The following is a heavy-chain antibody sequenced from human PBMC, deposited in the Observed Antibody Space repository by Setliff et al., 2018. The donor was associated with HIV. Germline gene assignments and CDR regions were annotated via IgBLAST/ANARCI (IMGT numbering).Heavy chain of an antibody. V-gene: IGHV4-4*08. D-gene: IGHD2-15*01. Sequence: PSETLSLTCVVSDDSFTNYDWTWIRQSPGKALQWIGSISSTGTTNYSPSLRSRVTISIETSNTRFSLWLRSVTASDTATYYCARLGRAIDDGGSSVRLDFWGLGVLVTVSS. CDR3: ARLGRAIDDGGSSVRLDF. CDR1: DDSFTNYD. CDR2: ISSTGTT. J-gene: IGHJ4*02.